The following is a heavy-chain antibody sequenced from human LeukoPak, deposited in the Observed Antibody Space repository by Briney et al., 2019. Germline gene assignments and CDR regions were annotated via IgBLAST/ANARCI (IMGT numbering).Heavy chain of an antibody. CDR3: ARDREMATIRGGDAFDI. Sequence: GASVKVSCKVSGYTLIELSMHWVRQAPGKGLEWMGGFDPEDGETIYAQNFQGRVTMTDDTSTDTAYMELSSLRSEDTAVYYCARDREMATIRGGDAFDIWGQGTMVTVSS. CDR1: GYTLIELS. CDR2: FDPEDGET. D-gene: IGHD5-24*01. J-gene: IGHJ3*02. V-gene: IGHV1-24*01.